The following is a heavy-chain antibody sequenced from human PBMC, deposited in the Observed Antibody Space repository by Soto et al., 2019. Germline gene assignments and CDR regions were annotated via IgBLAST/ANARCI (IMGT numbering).Heavy chain of an antibody. Sequence: QVQLVQSGAEVKKPGSSLKVSCETSGGTSTIYTITWVRQAPGQGLQWMGRIVPTLRLTNYAQDFQGRLTMTADTSTITAHMELSSLTSEDTAVYYCATAKYGAGRGGVYTLGQGTLVTVSS. CDR3: ATAKYGAGRGGVYT. CDR2: IVPTLRLT. V-gene: IGHV1-69*02. D-gene: IGHD2-8*01. J-gene: IGHJ5*02. CDR1: GGTSTIYT.